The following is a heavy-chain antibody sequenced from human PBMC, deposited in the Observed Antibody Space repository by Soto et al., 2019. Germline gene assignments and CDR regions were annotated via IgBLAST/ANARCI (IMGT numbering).Heavy chain of an antibody. Sequence: QVQLVESGGGVVQPGRSLRLSCAASGFTFSSYGMHWVRQAPGKGLEWVAVIWYDGSNKYYADSVKGRFTISRDNSKNTLYLQMNSLRAEDTAVYYCARDWRVHGDYVDYWGQGTLVTVSS. D-gene: IGHD4-17*01. CDR1: GFTFSSYG. J-gene: IGHJ4*02. V-gene: IGHV3-33*01. CDR3: ARDWRVHGDYVDY. CDR2: IWYDGSNK.